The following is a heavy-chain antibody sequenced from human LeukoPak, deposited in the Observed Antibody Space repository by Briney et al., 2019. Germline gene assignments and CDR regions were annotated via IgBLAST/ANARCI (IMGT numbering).Heavy chain of an antibody. V-gene: IGHV3-74*01. CDR2: ISPDGRTT. Sequence: GGSLRLSCAASGFTFGSYWMRWVRLAPGEGLVWVSRISPDGRTTSYADSVEGRFTISRDNAKSTLYLQMNSLRAEDTAVYYSAKPSSGWSNFDSWGQGTLVTVSS. CDR1: GFTFGSYW. D-gene: IGHD6-19*01. CDR3: AKPSSGWSNFDS. J-gene: IGHJ4*02.